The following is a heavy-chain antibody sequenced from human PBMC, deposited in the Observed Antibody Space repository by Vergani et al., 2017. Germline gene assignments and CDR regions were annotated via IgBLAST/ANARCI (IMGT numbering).Heavy chain of an antibody. D-gene: IGHD4-17*01. CDR2: ISSSSSYI. V-gene: IGHV3-21*01. J-gene: IGHJ3*02. CDR1: GFTFSSYA. Sequence: EVQLLESGGGLVQPGGSLRLSCAASGFTFSSYAMSWVRQAPGKGLEWVSSISSSSSYIYYADSVKGRFTISRDNSKNTLYLQMNSLRAEDTAVYYCARDSVLTTVMRYDAFDIWGQGTMVTVSS. CDR3: ARDSVLTTVMRYDAFDI.